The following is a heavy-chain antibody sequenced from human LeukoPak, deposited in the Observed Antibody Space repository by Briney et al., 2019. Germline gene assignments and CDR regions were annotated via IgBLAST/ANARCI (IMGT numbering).Heavy chain of an antibody. CDR3: AREGRRPPYYYYYMDV. V-gene: IGHV1-2*02. Sequence: ASVKVSCKASGYTFTGHYMHWVRQAPGQGLEWMGWINPKNAGTNFAQRFQGRVTMTRDTSISTVYMELSRLRSDDTALYYCAREGRRPPYYYYYMDVWGKGTTVTISS. CDR2: INPKNAGT. CDR1: GYTFTGHY. J-gene: IGHJ6*03.